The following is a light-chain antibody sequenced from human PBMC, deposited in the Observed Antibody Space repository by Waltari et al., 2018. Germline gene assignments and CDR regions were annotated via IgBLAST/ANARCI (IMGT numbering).Light chain of an antibody. V-gene: IGKV3-20*01. CDR1: QSVRGS. J-gene: IGKJ1*01. CDR3: QHYVRLPAT. CDR2: GVS. Sequence: DIVLTQSPGTLSLSPGERATLSCRASQSVRGSFAWSQQKAGQAPSLLISGVSSRATGIPERFSGSGSGTDFSLTISRLEPEDFAVYYCQHYVRLPATFGQGTKVEIK.